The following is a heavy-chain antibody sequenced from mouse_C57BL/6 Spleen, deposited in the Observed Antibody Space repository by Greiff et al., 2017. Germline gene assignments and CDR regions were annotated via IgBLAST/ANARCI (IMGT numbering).Heavy chain of an antibody. D-gene: IGHD2-3*01. CDR3: ARYDGYYVGYAMDY. CDR2: ISSGSSTN. J-gene: IGHJ4*01. CDR1: GFTFSDYG. Sequence: EVQLVESGGGLVKPGGSLKLSCAASGFTFSDYGMHWVRQAPEKGLEWVAYISSGSSTNYYADTVKGRFTISRDNAKNTLFLQVTSLRSEDTAMYYCARYDGYYVGYAMDYWGQGTSVTVSS. V-gene: IGHV5-17*01.